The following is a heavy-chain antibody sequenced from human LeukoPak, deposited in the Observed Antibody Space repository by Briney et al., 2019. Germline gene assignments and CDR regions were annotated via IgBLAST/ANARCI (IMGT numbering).Heavy chain of an antibody. CDR3: ARDVTRDYDSSGYRSWYFDL. J-gene: IGHJ2*01. CDR2: IYTSGST. CDR1: GGSISSYY. Sequence: SETLSLTCTVSGGSISSYYWSWIRQPAGKGLEWIGRIYTSGSTNYNPSLKSRVTMSVDTSKNQFSLKLSSVTAADTAVYYCARDVTRDYDSSGYRSWYFDLWGRGTLVTVSS. V-gene: IGHV4-4*07. D-gene: IGHD3-22*01.